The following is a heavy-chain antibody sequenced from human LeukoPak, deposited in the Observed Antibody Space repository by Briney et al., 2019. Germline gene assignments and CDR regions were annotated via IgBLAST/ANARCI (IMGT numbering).Heavy chain of an antibody. V-gene: IGHV4-4*07. CDR3: AREPVGTNRSFDF. CDR1: GVSISTYF. Sequence: SETLSLTCTVSGVSISTYFWSWIRQPAGKGLEWIGRIYASGTTNYHPSLKSRVTMSLDTSKNQFSLNLTSVTAADSALYYCAREPVGTNRSFDFWGQGTLVTVSS. D-gene: IGHD2-8*01. J-gene: IGHJ4*02. CDR2: IYASGTT.